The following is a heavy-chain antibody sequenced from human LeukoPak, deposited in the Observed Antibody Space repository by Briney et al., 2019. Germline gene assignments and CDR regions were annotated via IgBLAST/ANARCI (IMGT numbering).Heavy chain of an antibody. D-gene: IGHD6-19*01. V-gene: IGHV3-9*01. CDR3: AKDASHSSGWYYFDY. CDR1: GFTFDDYA. Sequence: GRSLRLSCAASGFTFDDYAMHWVRQAPGKGLEWASGISWNSGSIGYADSVKGRFTISRDNAKNSLYLQMNSLRAEDTALYYCAKDASHSSGWYYFDYWGQGTLVTVSS. CDR2: ISWNSGSI. J-gene: IGHJ4*02.